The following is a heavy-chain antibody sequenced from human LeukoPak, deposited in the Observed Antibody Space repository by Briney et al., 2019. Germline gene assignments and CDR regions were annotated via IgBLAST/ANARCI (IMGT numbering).Heavy chain of an antibody. CDR1: GYTFTGYY. D-gene: IGHD3-10*01. CDR2: ISAYNGNT. Sequence: GASVKVSCKASGYTFTGYYMHWVRQAPGQGLEWMGWISAYNGNTNYAQKLQGRVTMTTDTSTSTAYMELRSLRSDDTAVYYCARVDIMVRGVLYYFDYWGQGTLVTVSS. J-gene: IGHJ4*02. V-gene: IGHV1-18*04. CDR3: ARVDIMVRGVLYYFDY.